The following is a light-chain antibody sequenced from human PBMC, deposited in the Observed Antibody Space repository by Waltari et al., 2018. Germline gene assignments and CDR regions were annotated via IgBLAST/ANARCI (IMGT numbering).Light chain of an antibody. J-gene: IGKJ1*01. CDR2: GAS. V-gene: IGKV3-15*01. CDR1: QSVTSN. CDR3: QQYNNWPRT. Sequence: DIVMTQSPATLSVSPGERATLSCRASQSVTSNLAWYQQKPGQTPGLLIYGASTRPTGIPARFSGSGSGTEFTLTISSLQSEDFAVYYCQQYNNWPRTFGQGTKVEIK.